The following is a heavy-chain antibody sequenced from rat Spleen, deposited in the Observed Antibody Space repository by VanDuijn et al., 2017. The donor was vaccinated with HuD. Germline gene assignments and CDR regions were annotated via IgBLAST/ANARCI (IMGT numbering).Heavy chain of an antibody. Sequence: EVQLVESGGGLVQPGRSLKLSCTVSGFTFSNFYMAWARQVPTKGLEWVAAIFYDVSRTYYRDSVKGRFTISRDNTKSTLYLQMDSLRSEDTATYYCARRHYGYTDYFDYWGQGVMVTVSS. V-gene: IGHV5-29*01. CDR1: GFTFSNFY. CDR2: IFYDVSRT. CDR3: ARRHYGYTDYFDY. J-gene: IGHJ2*01. D-gene: IGHD1-6*01.